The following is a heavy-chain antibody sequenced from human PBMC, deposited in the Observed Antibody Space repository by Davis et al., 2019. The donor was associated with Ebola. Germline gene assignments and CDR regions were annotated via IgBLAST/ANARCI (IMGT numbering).Heavy chain of an antibody. CDR2: ISSSSTI. D-gene: IGHD3-3*01. V-gene: IGHV3-48*02. J-gene: IGHJ6*02. CDR3: ARDPNTIFGVHFYYYGMDV. CDR1: GFTFSSYS. Sequence: PGGSLRLSCAASGFTFSSYSMDWVRQAPGKGLEWVSYISSSSTIFYADSVKGRFTISRDNAKNSLYLQMNSLRDEDTAVYYCARDPNTIFGVHFYYYGMDVWGQGTTVTVSS.